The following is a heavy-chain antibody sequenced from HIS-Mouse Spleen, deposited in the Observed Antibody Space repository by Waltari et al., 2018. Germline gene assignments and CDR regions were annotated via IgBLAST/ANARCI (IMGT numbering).Heavy chain of an antibody. CDR2: IYYSGGN. Sequence: QLQLQESGPGLVKPSETLSLTCTVSGGSISSSSYYWGWIRQPPGKGLDWIGSIYYSGGNYYNPPLKRRVTISVDTSKNQFSLKLSSVTAADTAVYYCAREIPYSSSWYDWYFDLWGRGTLVTVSS. D-gene: IGHD6-13*01. V-gene: IGHV4-39*07. CDR3: AREIPYSSSWYDWYFDL. CDR1: GGSISSSSYY. J-gene: IGHJ2*01.